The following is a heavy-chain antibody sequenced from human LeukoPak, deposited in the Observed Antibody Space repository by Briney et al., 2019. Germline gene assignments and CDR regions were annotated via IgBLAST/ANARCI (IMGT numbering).Heavy chain of an antibody. CDR2: IYSGGYT. CDR1: GFTVSSTY. J-gene: IGHJ4*02. D-gene: IGHD6-6*01. Sequence: GGSLGLSCAASGFTVSSTYLTWVRQAPGKGLEWLSVIYSGGYTYYADSVKGRFFISRDISENMVYLQMNSLSVEDTAVYFCARGRPAHYFDSWGPGTLATVS. CDR3: ARGRPAHYFDS. V-gene: IGHV3-66*01.